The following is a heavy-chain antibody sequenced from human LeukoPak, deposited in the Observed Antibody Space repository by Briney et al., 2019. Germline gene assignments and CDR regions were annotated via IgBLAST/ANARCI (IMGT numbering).Heavy chain of an antibody. Sequence: SQTLSLTCTVSGGPISSGSYYWSWTRQPAGKGLEWIGRIYTSGSTNYNPSLKSRVTISVDTSKNQFSLKLSSVTAADTAVYYCARGTLYCSSTSCLKYYFDYWGQGTLVTVSS. CDR3: ARGTLYCSSTSCLKYYFDY. D-gene: IGHD2-2*01. V-gene: IGHV4-61*02. CDR2: IYTSGST. CDR1: GGPISSGSYY. J-gene: IGHJ4*02.